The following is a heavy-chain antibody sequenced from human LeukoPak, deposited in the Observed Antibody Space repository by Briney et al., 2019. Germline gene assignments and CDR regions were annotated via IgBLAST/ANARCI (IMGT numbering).Heavy chain of an antibody. V-gene: IGHV3-7*04. D-gene: IGHD2-2*01. J-gene: IGHJ4*02. Sequence: PGGSLRLSRAVSRFTFSNYWMSWVRQAPGKGLEWVANIKQDGSEKYSVDSVKGRFTISRDNAKNSLYLQMNSLRAEDRAVYYCARDRCSSTSCFIDYWGQGTLVTVSS. CDR3: ARDRCSSTSCFIDY. CDR1: RFTFSNYW. CDR2: IKQDGSEK.